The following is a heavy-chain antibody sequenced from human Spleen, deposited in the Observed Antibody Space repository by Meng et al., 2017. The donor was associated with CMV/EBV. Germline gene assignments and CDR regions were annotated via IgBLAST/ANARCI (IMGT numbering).Heavy chain of an antibody. CDR3: ARGKYCGGGSCDSMDY. V-gene: IGHV4-61*01. CDR1: GGSVSSGSYY. Sequence: SETLSLTCTVSGGSVSSGSYYWSWIRQPPGKGLEWIGYVSYSGGNNYNPSLKSRVTMSVDTSKNQFSLKLSSVTAADTAMYYCARGKYCGGGSCDSMDYWGQGTLVTVFS. D-gene: IGHD2-15*01. CDR2: VSYSGGN. J-gene: IGHJ4*02.